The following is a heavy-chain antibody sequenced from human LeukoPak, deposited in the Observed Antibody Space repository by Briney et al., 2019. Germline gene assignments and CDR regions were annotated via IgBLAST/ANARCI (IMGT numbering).Heavy chain of an antibody. Sequence: GGSLRLSCAASGFTFMSYAMNWVRQAPGKGPEWVSAISGIGDNTFYPDPVKGRFTISRDNSKNMVYLQMNSLQAEDTGVYYCAKGLKFCRGSICLIDAFDIWGQGTKVTASS. CDR3: AKGLKFCRGSICLIDAFDI. D-gene: IGHD3-3*01. CDR2: ISGIGDNT. V-gene: IGHV3-23*01. J-gene: IGHJ3*02. CDR1: GFTFMSYA.